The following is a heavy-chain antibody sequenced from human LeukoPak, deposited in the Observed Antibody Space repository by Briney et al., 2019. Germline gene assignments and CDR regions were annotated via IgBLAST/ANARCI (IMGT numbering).Heavy chain of an antibody. D-gene: IGHD6-19*01. CDR3: ARLAVAGNFVFDY. Sequence: GRSLRLSCAASGFTFTTYEMNWVRQAPGKGLEWVSYISGSGSTRSYADSVKGRFTISRDNAKNSLYLQMNSLRAEDTAVYYCARLAVAGNFVFDYWGQGTLVAVSS. J-gene: IGHJ4*02. CDR1: GFTFTTYE. V-gene: IGHV3-48*03. CDR2: ISGSGSTR.